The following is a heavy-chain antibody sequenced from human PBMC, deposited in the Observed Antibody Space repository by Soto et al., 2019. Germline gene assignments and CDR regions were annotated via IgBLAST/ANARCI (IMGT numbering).Heavy chain of an antibody. CDR1: GYTFTSYG. D-gene: IGHD2-2*01. CDR2: ISAYNGNT. Sequence: ASVKVSCKASGYTFTSYGISWVRQAPGQGLEWMGWISAYNGNTNYAQKLQGRVTMTTDTSTSTAYMELRSLRSDDTAVYYCARDQQYQLPSYYYYYYGMDVWGQGTTVTVSS. CDR3: ARDQQYQLPSYYYYYYGMDV. V-gene: IGHV1-18*01. J-gene: IGHJ6*02.